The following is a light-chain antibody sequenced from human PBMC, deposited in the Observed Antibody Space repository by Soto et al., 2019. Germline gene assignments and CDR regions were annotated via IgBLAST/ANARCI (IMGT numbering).Light chain of an antibody. Sequence: DIQMTQSPSSLSASVGDRVTITCQASQDIDRYLNWYQHKPGKAPKLLIYDASNLQTGVPSRFSGSGSGTEFTLTISSLQPDDFATYYCQHYNSYSEAFGQGTKVELK. CDR2: DAS. V-gene: IGKV1-33*01. J-gene: IGKJ1*01. CDR1: QDIDRY. CDR3: QHYNSYSEA.